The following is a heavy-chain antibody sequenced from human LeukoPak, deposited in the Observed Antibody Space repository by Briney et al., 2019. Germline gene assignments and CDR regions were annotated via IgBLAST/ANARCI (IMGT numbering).Heavy chain of an antibody. V-gene: IGHV4-34*01. Sequence: SETLSLTCVVYVGSFSGYNWSSIRPPPRKGLECVGEINHGGSINQNPPLKSRVTISVDTSKNQFSLKLSSVTAADTAVYYCARGRSGYYYGSGSYSYYYYMDVWGKGTTVTVSS. D-gene: IGHD3-10*01. CDR3: ARGRSGYYYGSGSYSYYYYMDV. J-gene: IGHJ6*03. CDR2: INHGGSI. CDR1: VGSFSGYN.